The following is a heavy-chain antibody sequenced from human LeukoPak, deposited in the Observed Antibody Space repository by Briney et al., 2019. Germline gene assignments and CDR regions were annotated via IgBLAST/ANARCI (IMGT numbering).Heavy chain of an antibody. CDR3: AKALPDGGSLDY. CDR1: GFTFSSYA. J-gene: IGHJ4*02. Sequence: GGSLRLSCAASGFTFSSYAMSWVRQAPGKGLEWVSAISGSGDKTFYAASVEGRFTVSRDNSKNTLYLQMNSLRADDTAVYYCAKALPDGGSLDYWGQGTLVTVSS. D-gene: IGHD2-15*01. V-gene: IGHV3-23*01. CDR2: ISGSGDKT.